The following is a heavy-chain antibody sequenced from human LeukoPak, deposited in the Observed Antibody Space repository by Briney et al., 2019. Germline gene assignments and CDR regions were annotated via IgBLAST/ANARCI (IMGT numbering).Heavy chain of an antibody. CDR3: TRVNLRGSQYNWLDP. CDR2: ITPVIDSA. D-gene: IGHD1-26*01. Sequence: SVKVSCKTYGGTFRSHIFSWVRQAPGQGLEWMGKITPVIDSAIYAQKFRDRLTITADTSTGTAYMELSSLTPEDTALYYCTRVNLRGSQYNWLDPWGQGTLVTVTS. CDR1: GGTFRSHI. V-gene: IGHV1-69*08. J-gene: IGHJ5*02.